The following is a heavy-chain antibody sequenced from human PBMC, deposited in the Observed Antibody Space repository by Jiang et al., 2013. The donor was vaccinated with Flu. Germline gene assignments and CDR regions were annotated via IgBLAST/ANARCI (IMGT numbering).Heavy chain of an antibody. Sequence: SGAEVKKPGASVKVSCKASGYTFTSYGISWVRQAPGQGLEWMGWISAYNGNTNYAQKLQGRVTMTTDTSTSTAYMELRSLRSDDMAVYYCARDPTITYYYDSSGYGNAFDIWGQGTMVTVSS. CDR2: ISAYNGNT. CDR1: GYTFTSYG. D-gene: IGHD3-22*01. J-gene: IGHJ3*02. CDR3: ARDPTITYYYDSSGYGNAFDI. V-gene: IGHV1-18*03.